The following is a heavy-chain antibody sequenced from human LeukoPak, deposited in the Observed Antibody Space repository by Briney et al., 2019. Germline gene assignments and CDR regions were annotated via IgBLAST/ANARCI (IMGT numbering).Heavy chain of an antibody. J-gene: IGHJ4*02. D-gene: IGHD4-23*01. Sequence: ASVNVSCKASGYTFTGYYLHWVRQAPGQGLEWLGWINPNSGDTQSAQKFQGRVTMTRDTSISTAYMELGRLKSDDTAVYYCARGRGGIGNSCYLYYFDQWGQGTLVTVSS. CDR2: INPNSGDT. CDR3: ARGRGGIGNSCYLYYFDQ. CDR1: GYTFTGYY. V-gene: IGHV1-2*02.